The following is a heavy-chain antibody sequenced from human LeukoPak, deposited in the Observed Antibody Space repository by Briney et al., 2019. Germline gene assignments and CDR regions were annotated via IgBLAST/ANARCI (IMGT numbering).Heavy chain of an antibody. CDR2: IYYSGST. V-gene: IGHV4-59*01. Sequence: SETLSLTCTVSGGSISSYYWSWIRQPPGKGLEWIGYIYYSGSTNYNPSLKSRVTISVDTSKNQFSLKLSSVTAADTAVYYCARTKVTTFGVVGNRGFDYWGQGTLVTVSS. D-gene: IGHD3-3*01. J-gene: IGHJ4*02. CDR3: ARTKVTTFGVVGNRGFDY. CDR1: GGSISSYY.